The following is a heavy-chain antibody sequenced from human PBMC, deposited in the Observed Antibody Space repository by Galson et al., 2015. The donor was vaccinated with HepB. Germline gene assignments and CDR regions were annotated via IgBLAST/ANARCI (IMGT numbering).Heavy chain of an antibody. D-gene: IGHD5-24*01. CDR1: GYTFTDYH. CDR2: INPNGGGT. Sequence: SVKVSCKASGYTFTDYHMHWVRQAPGQGLEWMGRINPNGGGTSYAQKFQGRVTMTRDTSISTAYMELSRLRSDDTAIYHCARAKTKMATMDDAFDIWGQGTLVTVSS. V-gene: IGHV1-2*06. J-gene: IGHJ3*02. CDR3: ARAKTKMATMDDAFDI.